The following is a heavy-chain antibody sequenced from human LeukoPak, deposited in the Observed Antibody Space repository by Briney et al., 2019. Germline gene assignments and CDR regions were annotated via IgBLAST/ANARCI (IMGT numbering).Heavy chain of an antibody. D-gene: IGHD2-15*01. J-gene: IGHJ5*02. CDR2: ISGSGGRT. Sequence: PGGSLRLSCAVSGITLSNYGMSWVRQAPGKGLEWVAGISGSGGRTNYADSVKGRFTVSRDNPRNTLYLQMNSLRAEDTAVYYCAKARYCSGGSCPLNWFDPWGQGTLVTVSS. CDR1: GITLSNYG. CDR3: AKARYCSGGSCPLNWFDP. V-gene: IGHV3-23*01.